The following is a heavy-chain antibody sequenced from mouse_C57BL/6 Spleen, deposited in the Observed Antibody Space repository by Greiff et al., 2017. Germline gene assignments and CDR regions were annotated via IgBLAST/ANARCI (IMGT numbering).Heavy chain of an antibody. J-gene: IGHJ3*01. V-gene: IGHV1-15*01. D-gene: IGHD2-4*01. CDR2: IDPETGGT. Sequence: QVQLKESGAELVRPGASVTLSCKASGYTFTDYEMHWVKQTPVHGLEWIGAIDPETGGTAYNQKFKGEAILTADKASSTAYMELRSLTSEDSAVYCCTRDYAGFAYWGQGTLVTVSA. CDR3: TRDYAGFAY. CDR1: GYTFTDYE.